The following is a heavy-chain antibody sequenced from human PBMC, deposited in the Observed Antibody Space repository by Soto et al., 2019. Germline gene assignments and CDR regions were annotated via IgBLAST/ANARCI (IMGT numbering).Heavy chain of an antibody. V-gene: IGHV1-18*04. CDR1: GDTFTSHG. CDR3: ARHSGYDYVFDY. J-gene: IGHJ4*02. D-gene: IGHD5-12*01. CDR2: ISAYNGNT. Sequence: SVKFSCKTSGDTFTSHGISSVRLAPGQGHERMGWISAYNGNTNYAQKFQGRVSMTRDTSTSTAYMELSSLRFDDTAVYYCARHSGYDYVFDYWGQGSLVTVSS.